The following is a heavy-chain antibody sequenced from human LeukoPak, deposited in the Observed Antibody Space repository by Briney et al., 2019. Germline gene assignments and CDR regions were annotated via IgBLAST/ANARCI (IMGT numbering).Heavy chain of an antibody. CDR3: AKDPDY. J-gene: IGHJ4*02. V-gene: IGHV3-30*02. CDR2: IQYDGSNK. CDR1: GFTFSSYG. Sequence: GESLKISCVASGFTFSSYGMHWVRQAPGKGLEWVAFIQYDGSNKYFADSVKGRFAISRDNSKKTLYLQMNSLRAEDTAVYYCAKDPDYWGQGTLVTVSS.